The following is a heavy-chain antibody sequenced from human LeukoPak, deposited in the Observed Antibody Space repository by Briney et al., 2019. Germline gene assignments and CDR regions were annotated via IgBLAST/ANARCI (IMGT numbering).Heavy chain of an antibody. Sequence: RASVKVSCKASGYTFTGYYMHWVRQAPGEGLEWMGWINPNSGGTNYAQKFQGRATMTRDTSISTAYMELSRLRSDDTAVYYCAVRWFGELCPYYWGQGSLVTVSS. V-gene: IGHV1-2*02. CDR2: INPNSGGT. D-gene: IGHD3-10*01. CDR3: AVRWFGELCPYY. CDR1: GYTFTGYY. J-gene: IGHJ4*02.